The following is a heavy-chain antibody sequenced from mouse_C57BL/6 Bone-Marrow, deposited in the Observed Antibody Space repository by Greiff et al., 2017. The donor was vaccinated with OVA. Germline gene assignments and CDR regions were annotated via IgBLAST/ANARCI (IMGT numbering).Heavy chain of an antibody. CDR1: GYTFTDYE. CDR2: IDPETGGT. V-gene: IGHV1-15*01. CDR3: TKVLRSFDY. Sequence: VKVVESGAELVRPGASVTLSCKASGYTFTDYEMHWVKQTPVHGLEWIGAIDPETGGTAYNQKFKGKAILTADKSSSTAYMELRSLTSEDSAVYYCTKVLRSFDYWGQGTTLTVSS. D-gene: IGHD1-1*01. J-gene: IGHJ2*01.